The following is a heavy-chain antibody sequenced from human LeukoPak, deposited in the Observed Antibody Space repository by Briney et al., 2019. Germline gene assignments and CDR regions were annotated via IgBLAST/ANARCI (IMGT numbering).Heavy chain of an antibody. CDR3: AKGRITMIVVSDY. CDR1: GFTFSSYA. V-gene: IGHV3-23*01. D-gene: IGHD3-22*01. J-gene: IGHJ4*02. Sequence: PGGSLRLSSAASGFTFSSYAMSWVRQAPGKGLEWVSAISGSGGSTYYADSVKGRFTISRDNSKNALYLQMNSLRAEDTAVYYCAKGRITMIVVSDYWGQGTLVTVSS. CDR2: ISGSGGST.